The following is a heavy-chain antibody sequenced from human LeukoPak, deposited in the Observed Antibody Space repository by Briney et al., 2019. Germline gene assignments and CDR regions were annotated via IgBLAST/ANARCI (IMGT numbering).Heavy chain of an antibody. J-gene: IGHJ4*02. CDR3: AKGLEFSLFDY. CDR1: GFTFSSYG. V-gene: IGHV3-30*18. CDR2: ISYDGSNK. Sequence: GGSLRLSCAASGFTFSSYGMHWVRQAPGKGLEWVAVISYDGSNKYYADSVKGRFTISRDNSKNTLYLQMNSLRAEDTPVYYCAKGLEFSLFDYWGQGTLVTVSS. D-gene: IGHD1-1*01.